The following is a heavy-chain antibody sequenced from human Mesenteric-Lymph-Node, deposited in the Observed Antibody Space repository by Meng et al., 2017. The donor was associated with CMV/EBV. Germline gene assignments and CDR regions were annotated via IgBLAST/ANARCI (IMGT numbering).Heavy chain of an antibody. V-gene: IGHV3-20*04. J-gene: IGHJ4*02. CDR3: ARVWRYFD. CDR1: GFTFDDYG. D-gene: IGHD3-9*01. Sequence: GGSLRLSCAASGFTFDDYGMNWVRQVPGKGLEWVSNIIWNGDRTHYADSVKGRVTISRDNAKNTLYLQMNSLRAEDTAVYYCARVWRYFDWGQGTLVTVSS. CDR2: IIWNGDRT.